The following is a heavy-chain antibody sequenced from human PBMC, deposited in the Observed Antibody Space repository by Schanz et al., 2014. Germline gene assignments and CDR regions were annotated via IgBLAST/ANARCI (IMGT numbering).Heavy chain of an antibody. J-gene: IGHJ4*02. D-gene: IGHD1-1*01. CDR3: ARDGVAATTDFEY. Sequence: EVQLVESGGGLVKPGGSLRLSCTASGFSFDSYMNWVRQSPGKGLEWVAFLSFDSRHIYYADSVKGRFTISRDNAKSSLHPQMNRLRADDTAVYYCARDGVAATTDFEYWGQGALVTVSS. CDR1: GFSFDSY. CDR2: LSFDSRHI. V-gene: IGHV3-21*06.